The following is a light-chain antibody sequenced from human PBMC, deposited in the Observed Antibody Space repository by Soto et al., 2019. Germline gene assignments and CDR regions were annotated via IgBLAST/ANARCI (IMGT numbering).Light chain of an antibody. CDR1: NIGSKS. CDR3: QVWDSSSGHRVV. CDR2: YDS. V-gene: IGLV3-21*02. J-gene: IGLJ2*01. Sequence: SYELTQPPSVSVAPGQTARITCGGNNIGSKSVHWYQQKPGQAPVLVIYYDSDRPSGIPERFSGSNSGSTATLTISRVEAGDEADYYCQVWDSSSGHRVVFGGGTKLTVL.